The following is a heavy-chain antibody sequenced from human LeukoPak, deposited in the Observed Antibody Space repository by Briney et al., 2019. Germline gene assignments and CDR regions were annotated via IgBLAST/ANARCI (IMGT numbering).Heavy chain of an antibody. D-gene: IGHD5-24*01. CDR1: GGTFSSYA. Sequence: SVKVSCKASGGTFSSYAISWVRQAPGQGLEWMGRIIPILGIANYAQRFQGRVTITADKSTSTAYMELSSLRSEDTAVYYCARTDGYNYGWYFDYWGQGTLVTVSS. V-gene: IGHV1-69*04. J-gene: IGHJ4*02. CDR2: IIPILGIA. CDR3: ARTDGYNYGWYFDY.